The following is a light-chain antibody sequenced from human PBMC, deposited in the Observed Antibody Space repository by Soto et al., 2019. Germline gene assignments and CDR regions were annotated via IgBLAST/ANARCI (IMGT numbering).Light chain of an antibody. V-gene: IGKV3-11*01. J-gene: IGKJ1*01. CDR1: QSVSIY. Sequence: EIVLTQSPAILSLSPGERATLSCRASQSVSIYLAWYQQKPGQAPRLLIYDAFNRATGIPARFSGSGSGTDFTLTISRLEHEDFAVYYCQHRNNWPWTFGQGTKVEIK. CDR2: DAF. CDR3: QHRNNWPWT.